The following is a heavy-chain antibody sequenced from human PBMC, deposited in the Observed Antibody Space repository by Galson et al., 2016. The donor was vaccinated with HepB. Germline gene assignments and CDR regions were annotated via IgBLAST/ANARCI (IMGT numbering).Heavy chain of an antibody. CDR3: ARDHYWAFDY. J-gene: IGHJ4*02. CDR2: IRGGITNT. Sequence: SLRLSCAASGFTFSTYSMNWVRQAPGKGLEWIAYIRGGITNTDYAVSVKGRFTISRDDATNSLFLQMNSLRDEDTAIYYGARDHYWAFDYWGQGTLVSVSS. D-gene: IGHD2-8*02. V-gene: IGHV3-48*02. CDR1: GFTFSTYS.